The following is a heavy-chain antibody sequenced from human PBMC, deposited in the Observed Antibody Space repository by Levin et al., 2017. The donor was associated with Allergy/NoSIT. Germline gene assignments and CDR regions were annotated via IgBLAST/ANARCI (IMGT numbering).Heavy chain of an antibody. J-gene: IGHJ4*02. V-gene: IGHV3-30-3*01. CDR1: GFTFKTYA. D-gene: IGHD3-10*01. CDR3: ARARVRGVPALEY. CDR2: ISYDDGRDK. Sequence: QSGGSLRLSCAASGFTFKTYAMHWVRQAPGKGLEWVALISYDDGRDKFYADSVRGRFTISRDNSKNTLFLQMNSLRAEDTAVYYCARARVRGVPALEYWGQGTLVTVSS.